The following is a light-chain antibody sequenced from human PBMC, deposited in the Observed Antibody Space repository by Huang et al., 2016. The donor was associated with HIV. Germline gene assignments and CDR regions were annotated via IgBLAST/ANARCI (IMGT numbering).Light chain of an antibody. V-gene: IGKV4-1*01. CDR1: QSVLYSSNNKNY. J-gene: IGKJ3*01. CDR3: QQYYRPPFT. CDR2: WAS. Sequence: DIVMTQSPDSLAVSLGERATINYKSSQSVLYSSNNKNYLAWYQQKPGQPPKLLIYWASTRESGVPDRFSGSGSGTDFTLTISSLQAEDVAVYYCQQYYRPPFTFGPGTKVDIK.